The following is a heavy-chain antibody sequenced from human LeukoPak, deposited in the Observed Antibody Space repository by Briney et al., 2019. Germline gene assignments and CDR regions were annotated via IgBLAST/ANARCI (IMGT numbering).Heavy chain of an antibody. D-gene: IGHD2-21*02. CDR2: INPDGRDT. Sequence: GVSLRLSCVVSGFTFDRCWMNWVRQAPGKGLEWVAHINPDGRDTYYVDSVKGRFTISRDNAQNSMYLQMSSLRVEDTAVYYCTSWGDTTAEYFQRWGQGTLVTVSS. V-gene: IGHV3-7*01. J-gene: IGHJ1*01. CDR1: GFTFDRCW. CDR3: TSWGDTTAEYFQR.